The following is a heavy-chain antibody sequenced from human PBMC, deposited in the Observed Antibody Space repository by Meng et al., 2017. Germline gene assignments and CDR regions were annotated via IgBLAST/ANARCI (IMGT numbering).Heavy chain of an antibody. CDR3: ASRYYYDSSGYYPNRRYYFDY. V-gene: IGHV1-69*06. CDR2: IIPIFGTA. CDR1: GGTFSSYA. D-gene: IGHD3-22*01. J-gene: IGHJ4*02. Sequence: VQLVESGDEGKKPGSSVKVSCKASGGTFSSYAISWVRQAPGQGLEWMGGIIPIFGTANYAQKFQGRVTITADKSTSTAYMELSSLRSEDTAVYYCASRYYYDSSGYYPNRRYYFDYWGQGTLVTVPS.